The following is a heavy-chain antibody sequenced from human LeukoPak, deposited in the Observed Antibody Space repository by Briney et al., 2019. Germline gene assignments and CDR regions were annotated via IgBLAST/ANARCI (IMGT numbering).Heavy chain of an antibody. D-gene: IGHD6-19*01. Sequence: GGSLRLSCAASGFTSSSYGMHWVRQAPGKGLEWVAFIRYDGSNKYYADSVKGRFTISRDNSKNTLYLQMNSLRAEDTAVYYCAKEEDDIAVAAPDHWGQGTLVTVSS. CDR1: GFTSSSYG. V-gene: IGHV3-30*02. CDR3: AKEEDDIAVAAPDH. CDR2: IRYDGSNK. J-gene: IGHJ4*02.